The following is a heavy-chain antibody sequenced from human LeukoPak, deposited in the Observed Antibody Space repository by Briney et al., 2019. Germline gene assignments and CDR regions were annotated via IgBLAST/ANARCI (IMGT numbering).Heavy chain of an antibody. CDR3: ARRNDFWSGYPFDY. J-gene: IGHJ4*02. CDR2: ISSSSSYI. V-gene: IGHV3-21*01. Sequence: GGSQRLSCAASGFTFSSYSMNWVRQAPGKGLEWVSSISSSSSYIYYADSVKGRFTISRDNAKNSLYLQMNSLRAEDTAVYYCARRNDFWSGYPFDYWGQGTLVTVSS. CDR1: GFTFSSYS. D-gene: IGHD3-3*01.